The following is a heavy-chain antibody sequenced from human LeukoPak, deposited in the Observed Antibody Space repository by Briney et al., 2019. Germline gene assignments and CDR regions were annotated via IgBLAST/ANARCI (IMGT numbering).Heavy chain of an antibody. CDR3: TKVGPGSYFDN. CDR2: ISGSGGII. Sequence: GGSLRLSCAASGFTFSTNAMRWVRQAPGKGLEWVSAISGSGGIIYYADSVKGRFTISRDNSKNTVYLQMNGLRAEDTAVYYCTKVGPGSYFDNWGQGTLVTVSS. D-gene: IGHD1-26*01. CDR1: GFTFSTNA. J-gene: IGHJ4*02. V-gene: IGHV3-23*01.